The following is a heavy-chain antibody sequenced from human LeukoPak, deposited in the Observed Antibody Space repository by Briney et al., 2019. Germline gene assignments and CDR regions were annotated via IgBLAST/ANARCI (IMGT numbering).Heavy chain of an antibody. J-gene: IGHJ3*02. Sequence: GGSLRLSCAASGFTFSSYAMHWVRQAPGKGLEWVAVISYDGSNKYYADSVKGRFTISRDNSKNTLYLQMNSLRAEDTAVYYCARVGAREAFDIWGQGTMVTVSS. V-gene: IGHV3-30-3*01. CDR1: GFTFSSYA. CDR3: ARVGAREAFDI. CDR2: ISYDGSNK. D-gene: IGHD3-10*01.